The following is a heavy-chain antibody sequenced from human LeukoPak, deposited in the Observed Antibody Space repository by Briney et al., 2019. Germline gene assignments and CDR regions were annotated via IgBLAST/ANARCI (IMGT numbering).Heavy chain of an antibody. D-gene: IGHD1-7*01. CDR1: GYSISSGYY. Sequence: SETLSLTCTVSGYSISSGYYWGWIRQPPGKGLEWIGSIYHSGSTYYNPSLKSRVTISVDTSKNQFSLKLSSVTAADAAVYYCARQKLELLYNWFDPWGQGTLVTVSS. J-gene: IGHJ5*02. V-gene: IGHV4-38-2*02. CDR3: ARQKLELLYNWFDP. CDR2: IYHSGST.